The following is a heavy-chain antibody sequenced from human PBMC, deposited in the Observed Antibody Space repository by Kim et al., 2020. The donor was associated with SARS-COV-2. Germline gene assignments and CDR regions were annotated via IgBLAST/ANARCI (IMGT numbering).Heavy chain of an antibody. CDR3: ARDDGFHGSGSFGY. D-gene: IGHD3-10*01. V-gene: IGHV3-30*03. CDR1: EFTFSIFA. Sequence: GGSLRLSCTASEFTFSIFALHWVRQAPGKGLEWVAFISHDGSNVYYGDSVKGRFTVSRDNVGGTLYLEMNSLRPDDTAVYYCARDDGFHGSGSFGYWGQGDGVVVSS. J-gene: IGHJ4*02. CDR2: ISHDGSNV.